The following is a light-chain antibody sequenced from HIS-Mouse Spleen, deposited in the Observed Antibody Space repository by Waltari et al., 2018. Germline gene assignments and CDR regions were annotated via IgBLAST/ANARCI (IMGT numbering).Light chain of an antibody. CDR3: SSYTSSSTLRYV. CDR2: DVS. Sequence: QSALTQPASVSGALGPSITISGTGTSTRVGGYNSFSLYQQHPGKAPKLMIYDVSNRPSGVSNRFSGSKSGNTASLTISGLQAEDEADYYCSSYTSSSTLRYVFGTGTKVTVL. CDR1: STRVGGYNS. J-gene: IGLJ1*01. V-gene: IGLV2-14*03.